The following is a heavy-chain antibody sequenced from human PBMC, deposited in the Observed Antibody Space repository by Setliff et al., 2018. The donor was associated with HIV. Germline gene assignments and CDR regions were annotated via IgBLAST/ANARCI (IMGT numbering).Heavy chain of an antibody. CDR3: ARGLNVLSGYTWFV. D-gene: IGHD3-3*01. Sequence: ASVKVSCKASGYIFTSYDIHWVRQATGQGLEWMGRMSPKSGNTGNTQKFRGRITMTRDTSTNTAYMELSSLTSDDTAVYYCARGLNVLSGYTWFVWGQGTPVTVSS. CDR1: GYIFTSYD. CDR2: MSPKSGNT. J-gene: IGHJ4*02. V-gene: IGHV1-8*02.